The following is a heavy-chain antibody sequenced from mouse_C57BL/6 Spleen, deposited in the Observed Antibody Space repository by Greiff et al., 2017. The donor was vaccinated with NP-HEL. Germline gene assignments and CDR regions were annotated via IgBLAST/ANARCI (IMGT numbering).Heavy chain of an antibody. V-gene: IGHV1-81*01. D-gene: IGHD1-1*01. Sequence: VQLQQSGAELARPGASVKLSCKASGYTFTSYGISWVKQRTGQGLEWIGEIYPRSGNTYYNEKFKGKATLTADKSSSTAYMELRSLTSEDAAVYFCASSFITTVVASDYWGQGTTLTVSS. CDR2: IYPRSGNT. J-gene: IGHJ2*01. CDR1: GYTFTSYG. CDR3: ASSFITTVVASDY.